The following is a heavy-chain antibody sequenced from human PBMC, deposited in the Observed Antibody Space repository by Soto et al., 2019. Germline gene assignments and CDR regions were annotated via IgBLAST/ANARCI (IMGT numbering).Heavy chain of an antibody. CDR2: IYYSGST. CDR3: TRLVATILSNWFDP. CDR1: GGSISSYY. Sequence: PSETLSLTCTVSGGSISSYYWSWIRQPPGKGLDWIGYIYYSGSTNYNPSLKSRVTISVDTSKNQFSLKLSSVTAADTAVYYCTRLVATILSNWFDPWGQGTLVTVSS. D-gene: IGHD5-12*01. J-gene: IGHJ5*02. V-gene: IGHV4-59*08.